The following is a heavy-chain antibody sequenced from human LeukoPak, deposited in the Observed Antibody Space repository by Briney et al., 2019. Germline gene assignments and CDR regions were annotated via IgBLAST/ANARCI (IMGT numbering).Heavy chain of an antibody. D-gene: IGHD3-9*01. CDR3: ATNLRFFDWLLSFHY. V-gene: IGHV3-48*03. CDR1: GFTFSSYE. J-gene: IGHJ4*02. Sequence: QTGRSLRLSCAASGFTFSSYEMNWVRQAPGKGLEWVSYISSSGSTIYYADSVKGRFTISRDNSKNSLYLQMNSLRAEDTAVYYCATNLRFFDWLLSFHYWGQGILVTVSS. CDR2: ISSSGSTI.